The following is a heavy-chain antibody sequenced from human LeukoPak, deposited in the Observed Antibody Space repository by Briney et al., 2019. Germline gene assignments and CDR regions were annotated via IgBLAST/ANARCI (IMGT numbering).Heavy chain of an antibody. CDR1: GFSFSSST. D-gene: IGHD4/OR15-4a*01. V-gene: IGHV3-48*02. Sequence: GGSLRLSCAASGFSFSSSTMNWVRQAPGKGLEWVSYISSSSGAVYYADSVKGRFIISRDNAKNSLYLQMHSLRDEDTAVYYCARDSTIRGQGTLVTVSS. CDR2: ISSSSGAV. CDR3: ARDSTI. J-gene: IGHJ4*02.